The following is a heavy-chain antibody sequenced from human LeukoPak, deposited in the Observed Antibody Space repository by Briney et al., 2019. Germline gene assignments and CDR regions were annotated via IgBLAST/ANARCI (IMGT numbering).Heavy chain of an antibody. Sequence: VKVSCKASGYAFTSYGISWVRQAPGQGLEWMGWISAYNGNTKYAQKFQGRVIMTPDTSTRTVYMELRSLRYDDTAVYYCARDRRGRAVARPYYYNGMDVWGEGTTVTVSS. CDR2: ISAYNGNT. CDR1: GYAFTSYG. J-gene: IGHJ6*04. V-gene: IGHV1-18*01. D-gene: IGHD6-19*01. CDR3: ARDRRGRAVARPYYYNGMDV.